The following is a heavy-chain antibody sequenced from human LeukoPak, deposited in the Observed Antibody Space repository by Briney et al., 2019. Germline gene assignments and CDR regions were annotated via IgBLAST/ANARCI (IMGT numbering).Heavy chain of an antibody. J-gene: IGHJ4*02. CDR1: GFTFSTNW. V-gene: IGHV3-74*01. CDR3: CAVVAALPR. Sequence: GGSLRLSCAASGFTFSTNWMHWARQAPGKGPVWVSRINGDGSTTTYADSVKGRFTISRDNAKNALYLQMNSLRAEDTAVYYCCAVVAALPRWGQGALVTVSS. CDR2: INGDGSTT. D-gene: IGHD2-15*01.